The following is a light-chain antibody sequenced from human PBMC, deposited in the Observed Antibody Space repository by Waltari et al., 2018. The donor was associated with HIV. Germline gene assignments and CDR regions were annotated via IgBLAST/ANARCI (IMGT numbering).Light chain of an antibody. CDR2: LAS. Sequence: DIVMTQSPDSLAVSLGERATINCKSSQSVLYSSNNKNYLAWYQQTPGQPPKLLIYLASTRESGVPARFSGSGSGTDFTLTISSLQAEDVAVYYCQQYYSTPSWTFGQGTKVEIK. J-gene: IGKJ1*01. CDR1: QSVLYSSNNKNY. V-gene: IGKV4-1*01. CDR3: QQYYSTPSWT.